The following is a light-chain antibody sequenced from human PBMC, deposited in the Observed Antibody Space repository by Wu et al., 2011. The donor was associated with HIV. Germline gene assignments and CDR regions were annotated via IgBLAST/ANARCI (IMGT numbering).Light chain of an antibody. CDR1: QAISSY. CDR2: AAS. V-gene: IGKV1-9*01. J-gene: IGKJ3*01. CDR3: QQLSNFPFT. Sequence: DIQLTQSPSFLSASIGDRVTITCRASQAISSYLVWYQQKAGKAPKLLIYAASTLQSGVPSRFSGSGSGTEFTLTVSSLQSDDFATYYCQQLSNFPFTFGPGTKVISN.